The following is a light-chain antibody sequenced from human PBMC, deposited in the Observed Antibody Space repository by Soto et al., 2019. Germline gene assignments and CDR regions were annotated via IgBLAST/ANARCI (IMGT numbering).Light chain of an antibody. J-gene: IGKJ2*01. CDR2: AAS. V-gene: IGKV1-6*01. CDR1: QGIRND. CDR3: VQDYNYPHT. Sequence: AIQMTQAPSSLAASVGDRVTITCRASQGIRNDLGWYQQKPGKAPKLLIYAASSLQSGVPSRFSGSGSGTDFTLTISSLQPEDFATYYCVQDYNYPHTFGQGTKLEIK.